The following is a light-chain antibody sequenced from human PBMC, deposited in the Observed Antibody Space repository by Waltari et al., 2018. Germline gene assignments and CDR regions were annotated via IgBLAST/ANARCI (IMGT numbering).Light chain of an antibody. J-gene: IGLJ3*02. CDR2: GNN. Sequence: SSELHQDTTVSAALGQTVRITCQGDSFCRYYASWYRQRPGQAPILLIYGNNNRPSGIPDRFSGSTSGNMASLTITGAQAEDEADYYCHSRDTTTNRVFGRGTKLTVV. CDR1: SFCRYY. CDR3: HSRDTTTNRV. V-gene: IGLV3-19*01.